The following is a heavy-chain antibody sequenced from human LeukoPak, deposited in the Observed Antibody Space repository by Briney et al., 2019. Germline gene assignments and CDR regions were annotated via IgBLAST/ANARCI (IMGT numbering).Heavy chain of an antibody. CDR3: AKVREYYDPLSAFDY. V-gene: IGHV3-23*01. D-gene: IGHD3-3*01. Sequence: GGSLRLSCAGRNSFSGYAIIWVRQAPGKGLEWVSTLDGGGSKTYYAESVRGRFTISRDTSVNTVSLQMNSLRVEDTAVYYCAKVREYYDPLSAFDYWGQGTLVTVSS. J-gene: IGHJ4*02. CDR1: RNSFSGYA. CDR2: LDGGGSKT.